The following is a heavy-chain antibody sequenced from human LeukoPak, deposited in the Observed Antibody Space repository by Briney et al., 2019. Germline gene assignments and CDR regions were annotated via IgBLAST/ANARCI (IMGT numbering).Heavy chain of an antibody. D-gene: IGHD3-10*01. CDR1: GYTFTGYY. J-gene: IGHJ4*02. V-gene: IGHV1-2*06. CDR2: INPSSGGT. Sequence: ASVKVSCKASGYTFTGYYLHWVRQAPGQGLEWMGRINPSSGGTNYAQKFQGRVTMTRDTSINTAYLDLGSLRSDDTAVYYCARGPSGSDYWGQGTLVIVSS. CDR3: ARGPSGSDY.